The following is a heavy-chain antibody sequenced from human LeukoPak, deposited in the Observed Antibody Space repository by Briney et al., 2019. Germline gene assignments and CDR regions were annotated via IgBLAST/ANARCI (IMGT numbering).Heavy chain of an antibody. Sequence: ASVKVSCKASGGTFSSYAISWVRQAPGQGLEWMGWISAYNGNTNYAQKLQGRVTMTTDTSTSTAYMELRSLRSDDTAVYYCARESYLCFDYWGQGTLVTVSS. CDR2: ISAYNGNT. J-gene: IGHJ4*02. CDR3: ARESYLCFDY. D-gene: IGHD1-26*01. V-gene: IGHV1-18*01. CDR1: GGTFSSYA.